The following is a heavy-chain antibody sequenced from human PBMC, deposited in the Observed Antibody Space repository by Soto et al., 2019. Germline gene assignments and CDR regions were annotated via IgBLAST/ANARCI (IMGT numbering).Heavy chain of an antibody. V-gene: IGHV3-30*03. CDR1: GFNFNDHA. Sequence: VQLVESGGGVVQPGRSLRLSCAASGFNFNDHAMHWVRQAPGKGLEWVAVLSYDGSNKKYADSVRGRFTISRDNSENTLYLQMNGLRPEDTALYFXATENIGXXXGLLEFDYWGQGTSVTVSS. D-gene: IGHD1-26*01. CDR3: ATENIGXXXGLLEFDY. J-gene: IGHJ4*02. CDR2: LSYDGSNK.